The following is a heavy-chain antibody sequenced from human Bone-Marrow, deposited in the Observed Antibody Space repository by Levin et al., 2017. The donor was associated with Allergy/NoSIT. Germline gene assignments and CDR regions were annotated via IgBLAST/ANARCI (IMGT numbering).Heavy chain of an antibody. V-gene: IGHV4-39*01. Sequence: PSETLSLTCSVSGGSLSSTAYYWGWIRQPPGKGLEWIGTFYYSGSTYYNPSLRSRLTMSGDTSKNHFSLKLRSVTAADTAVYYCARHVAGHGLRGDYFDYWGQGSLVTVSS. CDR1: GGSLSSTAYY. CDR3: ARHVAGHGLRGDYFDY. J-gene: IGHJ4*02. D-gene: IGHD4-17*01. CDR2: FYYSGST.